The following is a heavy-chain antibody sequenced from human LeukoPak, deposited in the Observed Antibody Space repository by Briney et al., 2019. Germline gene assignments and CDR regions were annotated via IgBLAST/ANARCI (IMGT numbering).Heavy chain of an antibody. CDR3: KDLTSDFGGDLDP. Sequence: GGSLRLSCAASGFSLGAYTMNWVRQGPGKGLEWISYSSSTGGTIHYADSVRGRFTISRDNSKSTVYLQMNSLRVEDAAVYYSKDLTSDFGGDLDPWGQGTLVTVSS. V-gene: IGHV3-48*01. CDR2: SSSTGGTI. J-gene: IGHJ5*02. D-gene: IGHD3-10*01. CDR1: GFSLGAYT.